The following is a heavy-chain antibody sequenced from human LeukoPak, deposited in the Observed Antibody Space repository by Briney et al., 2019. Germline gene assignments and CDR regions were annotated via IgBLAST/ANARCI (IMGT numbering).Heavy chain of an antibody. CDR2: IIPIFGTA. J-gene: IGHJ4*02. V-gene: IGHV1-69*05. CDR3: ARDPRGKNYFDY. Sequence: SVKVSCKASGGTFSTYAVSWVRQAPGQGLEWMGGIIPIFGTANYAQKFQGRVTITTDESTSTAYMELSSLISEDTAVYYCARDPRGKNYFDYWGQGALVTVSS. D-gene: IGHD3-10*01. CDR1: GGTFSTYA.